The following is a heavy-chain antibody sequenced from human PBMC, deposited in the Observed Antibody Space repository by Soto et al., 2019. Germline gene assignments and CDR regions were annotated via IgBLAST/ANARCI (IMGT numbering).Heavy chain of an antibody. V-gene: IGHV3-30*18. CDR2: ISYDGSNK. J-gene: IGHJ6*02. CDR3: AKDRAARRYYYFGMDV. Sequence: QVQLVEAGGGVVQPGRSLRLSCAASGFTLSSYGMHWVRQAPGKGLEWVAVISYDGSNKYYVDSVKGRFTISRDNSKNTLYLQMNSLRAEDTAVYYYAKDRAARRYYYFGMDVWGQGTTVTVSS. D-gene: IGHD6-6*01. CDR1: GFTLSSYG.